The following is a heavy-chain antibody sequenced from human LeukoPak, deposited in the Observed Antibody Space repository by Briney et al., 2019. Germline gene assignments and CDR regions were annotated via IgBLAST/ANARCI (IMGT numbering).Heavy chain of an antibody. CDR1: GYTFTTYA. J-gene: IGHJ3*02. CDR2: INTDTENP. Sequence: ASVKVSCKASGYTFTTYAMNWVRQAPGQGLEWMGWINTDTENPTYAQDFTGRFVFSLDTSVSTAYLQISSLKAADTAMYYCVKEDGSGPRAFDIWGQGTMVTVSS. D-gene: IGHD3-10*01. CDR3: VKEDGSGPRAFDI. V-gene: IGHV7-4-1*02.